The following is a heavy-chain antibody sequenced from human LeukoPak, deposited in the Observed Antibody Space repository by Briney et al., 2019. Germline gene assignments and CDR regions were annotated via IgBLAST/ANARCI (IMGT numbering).Heavy chain of an antibody. J-gene: IGHJ4*02. V-gene: IGHV1-69*02. CDR1: GYTFTSYY. Sequence: ASVKVSCKASGYTFTSYYVHWVRQAPGQGLEWMGRIIPILGIANYAQKFQGRVTITADKSTSTAYMELSSLRSEDTAVYYCASGSLSGFDYWGQGTLVTVSS. CDR2: IIPILGIA. D-gene: IGHD1-14*01. CDR3: ASGSLSGFDY.